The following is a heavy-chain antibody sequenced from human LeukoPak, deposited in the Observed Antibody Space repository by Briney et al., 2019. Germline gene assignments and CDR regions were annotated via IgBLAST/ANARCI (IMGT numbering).Heavy chain of an antibody. J-gene: IGHJ6*03. Sequence: SVKVSCKASGGTFSSYAISWVRQAPGQGLEWMGGIIPIFGTANYAQKFQGRVTITTDESTSTASMELSSLRSEDTAVYYCARTPLPWSPAGYYYYMDVWGKGTTVTVSS. CDR2: IIPIFGTA. CDR3: ARTPLPWSPAGYYYYMDV. CDR1: GGTFSSYA. D-gene: IGHD3-3*01. V-gene: IGHV1-69*05.